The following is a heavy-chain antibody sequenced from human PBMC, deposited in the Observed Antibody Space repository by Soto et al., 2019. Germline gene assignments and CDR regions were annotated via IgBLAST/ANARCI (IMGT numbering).Heavy chain of an antibody. D-gene: IGHD3-3*01. J-gene: IGHJ4*02. CDR1: GFSLTTSGVG. CDR3: AHRVLRTVFGLVTTTAIYFDF. CDR2: IYWDDDK. V-gene: IGHV2-5*02. Sequence: QITLNESSPTVVSPTETLTLTCRFSGFSLTTSGVGVGWIRQSPGKAPEWLALIYWDDDKRYSASLKSRLTLTKDTSKNQVVLTVSHLDPTDTATYYCAHRVLRTVFGLVTTTAIYFDFWGQGTPVAVAS.